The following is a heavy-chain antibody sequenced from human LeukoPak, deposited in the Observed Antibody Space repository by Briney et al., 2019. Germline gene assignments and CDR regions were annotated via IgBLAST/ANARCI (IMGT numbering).Heavy chain of an antibody. CDR2: IYTSGST. J-gene: IGHJ6*03. V-gene: IGHV4-38-2*02. D-gene: IGHD5-12*01. CDR3: ARDRKGYSGYDLGGYYYYYMDV. CDR1: GYPISSGYY. Sequence: PSETLSLTCTVSGYPISSGYYWGWIRQPPGKGLEWIGRIYTSGSTNYNPSLKSRVTIPVDTSKNQFSLKLSSVTAADTAVYYCARDRKGYSGYDLGGYYYYYMDVWGKGTTVTISS.